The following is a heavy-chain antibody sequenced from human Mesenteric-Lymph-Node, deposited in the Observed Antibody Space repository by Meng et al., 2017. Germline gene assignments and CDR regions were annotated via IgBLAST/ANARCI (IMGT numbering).Heavy chain of an antibody. J-gene: IGHJ2*01. Sequence: SVKVSCKAAGYTFSNYALNWVRQAPGQGLEWMGGIIPIFGTANYAQKFQGRVTITADKSTSTAYMELSSLRSEDTAVYYCARGREMATLFDLWGRGTLVTVSS. D-gene: IGHD5-24*01. CDR2: IIPIFGTA. CDR1: GYTFSNYA. V-gene: IGHV1-69*06. CDR3: ARGREMATLFDL.